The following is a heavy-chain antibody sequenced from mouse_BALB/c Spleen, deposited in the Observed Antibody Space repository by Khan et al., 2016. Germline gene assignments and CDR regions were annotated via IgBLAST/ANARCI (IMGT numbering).Heavy chain of an antibody. Sequence: QVQLKQSGAELAKPGASVKMSCKASGYTFTTYWMHWVKQRPGQGLEWIGDINPSTGYTEYNQKFKDKATLTADKSSSTAYMQLSSLTSEDSAVYYCARGGGNYGYWGQGTLVTVSA. CDR1: GYTFTTYW. CDR3: ARGGGNYGY. J-gene: IGHJ3*01. D-gene: IGHD2-1*01. CDR2: INPSTGYT. V-gene: IGHV1-7*01.